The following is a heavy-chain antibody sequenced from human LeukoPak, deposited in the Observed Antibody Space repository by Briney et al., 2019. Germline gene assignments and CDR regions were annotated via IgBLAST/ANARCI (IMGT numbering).Heavy chain of an antibody. CDR1: GYSISSGYY. J-gene: IGHJ4*02. V-gene: IGHV4-30-4*08. D-gene: IGHD3-3*01. CDR3: ARGLRFLEWLFPSFDY. Sequence: SETLSLTCAVSGYSISSGYYWGWIRQPPGKGLEWIGYIYYSGSTYYNPSLKSRVTISVDTSKNQFSLKLSSVTAADTAVYYCARGLRFLEWLFPSFDYWGQGTLVTVSS. CDR2: IYYSGST.